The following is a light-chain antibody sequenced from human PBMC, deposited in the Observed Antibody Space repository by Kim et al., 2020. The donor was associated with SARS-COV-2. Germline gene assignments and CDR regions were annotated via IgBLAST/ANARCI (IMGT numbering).Light chain of an antibody. CDR1: DTVSTTY. CDR2: STS. CDR3: QQFGRPPKT. J-gene: IGKJ1*01. V-gene: IGKV3-20*01. Sequence: PQGERATLSCRASDTVSTTYLAWYQHKPGQAPRLLIYSTSYRATDIPDRFSGTGSGTDFTLTINRLEPEDFAVYYCQQFGRPPKTFGQGTKVDIK.